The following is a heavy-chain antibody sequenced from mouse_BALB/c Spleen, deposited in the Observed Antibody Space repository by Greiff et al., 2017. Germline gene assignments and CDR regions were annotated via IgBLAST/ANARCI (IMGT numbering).Heavy chain of an antibody. Sequence: EVHLVESGGGLVQPGGSRKLSCAASGFTFSSSGMHWVRQAPEKGLEWVAYISSASSTIYYADTVKGRFTISRDKPKNTLFLQMTSLMSEDTAIYYCAPVDCSGAMDYWGQGTSVTVSS. V-gene: IGHV5-17*02. D-gene: IGHD3-2*01. J-gene: IGHJ4*01. CDR3: APVDCSGAMDY. CDR1: GFTFSSSG. CDR2: ISSASSTI.